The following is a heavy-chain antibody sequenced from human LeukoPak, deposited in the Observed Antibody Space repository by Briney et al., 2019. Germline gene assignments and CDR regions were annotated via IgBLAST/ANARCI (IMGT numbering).Heavy chain of an antibody. Sequence: SETLSLTCTVSGYSISSGYYWGWIRQPPGKGLEWIGEINHSGSTNYNPSLKSRVTISVDTSKNQFSLKLSSVTAADTAVYYCARGYYDFWSGYHDAFDIWGQGTMVTVSS. J-gene: IGHJ3*02. CDR2: INHSGST. D-gene: IGHD3-3*01. CDR1: GYSISSGYY. CDR3: ARGYYDFWSGYHDAFDI. V-gene: IGHV4-38-2*02.